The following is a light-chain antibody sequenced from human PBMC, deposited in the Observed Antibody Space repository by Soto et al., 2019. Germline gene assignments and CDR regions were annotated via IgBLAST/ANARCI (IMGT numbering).Light chain of an antibody. Sequence: EVVLTQSPGTLSLSPGERATLSCRASQSVYNKLAWYQQKPGQPPRLLIYDASNRATGIPARFSGSGTGTDITLTTASLDAEDFAVYYGHHCSGWPANFGQGTKVEVK. CDR3: HHCSGWPAN. CDR1: QSVYNK. CDR2: DAS. J-gene: IGKJ1*01. V-gene: IGKV3-11*01.